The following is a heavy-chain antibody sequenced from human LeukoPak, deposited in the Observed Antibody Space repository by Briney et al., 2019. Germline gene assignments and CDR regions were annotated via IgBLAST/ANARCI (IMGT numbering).Heavy chain of an antibody. D-gene: IGHD4-11*01. V-gene: IGHV1-8*03. CDR1: GYTFTSYA. J-gene: IGHJ4*02. Sequence: ASVKVSCKASGYTFTSYAMNWVRQAPGQGLEWMGWMNPNSGNTGYAQKFQGRVTITRNTSISTAYMELSSLRSEDTAVYYCARGVTTLPYFDYWGQGTLVTVSS. CDR2: MNPNSGNT. CDR3: ARGVTTLPYFDY.